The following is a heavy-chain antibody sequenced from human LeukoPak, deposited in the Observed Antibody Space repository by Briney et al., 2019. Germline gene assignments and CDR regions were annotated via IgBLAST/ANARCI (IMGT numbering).Heavy chain of an antibody. V-gene: IGHV3-21*01. Sequence: GGSLRLYCAASGFTFSSYSMSWVRQGPGEGLEWVSYISRSAGNTYYADSVKGRFTISRDNAKNSLYLQMDNLRAEDTAVYYCAIPRHPLGVPGSGSPVDYWAQGTLVTVSS. CDR1: GFTFSSYS. D-gene: IGHD3-10*01. CDR3: AIPRHPLGVPGSGSPVDY. J-gene: IGHJ4*02. CDR2: ISRSAGNT.